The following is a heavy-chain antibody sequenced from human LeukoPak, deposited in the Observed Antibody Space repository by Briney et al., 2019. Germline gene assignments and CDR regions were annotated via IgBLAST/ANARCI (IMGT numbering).Heavy chain of an antibody. V-gene: IGHV3-7*01. CDR3: ARDRGLRYFDWLKPNPSRYYMDV. Sequence: GGTLRLSCAASGFTFSSYWMSWVRQAPGKGLEWVANIKQDGSEKYYVDSVKGRFTISRDNAKTSLYLQMNSLRAEDTAVYYCARDRGLRYFDWLKPNPSRYYMDVWDKGTTLTVSS. CDR1: GFTFSSYW. D-gene: IGHD3-9*01. J-gene: IGHJ6*03. CDR2: IKQDGSEK.